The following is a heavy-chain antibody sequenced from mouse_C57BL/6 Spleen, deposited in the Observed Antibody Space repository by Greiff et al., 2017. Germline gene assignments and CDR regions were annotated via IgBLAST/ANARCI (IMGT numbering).Heavy chain of an antibody. V-gene: IGHV1-64*01. CDR1: GYTFTSYW. CDR3: ARSRLGREGAMDY. CDR2: IHPNSGST. Sequence: QVQLKESGAELVKPGASVKLSCKASGYTFTSYWMHWVKQRPGQGLEWIGMIHPNSGSTNYNEKFKSKATLTVDKSSSTAYMQLSSLTSEDSAVYYCARSRLGREGAMDYWGQGTSVTVSS. J-gene: IGHJ4*01. D-gene: IGHD4-1*01.